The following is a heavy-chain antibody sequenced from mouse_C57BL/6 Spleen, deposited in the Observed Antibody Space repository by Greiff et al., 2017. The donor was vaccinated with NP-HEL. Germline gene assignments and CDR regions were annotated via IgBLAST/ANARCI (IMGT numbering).Heavy chain of an antibody. CDR2: IHPNSGST. CDR3: ARTTVVARDAMDY. CDR1: GYTFTSYW. Sequence: QVQLQQPGAELVKPGASVKLSCKASGYTFTSYWMHWVKQRPGQGLEWIGMIHPNSGSTNYNEKFKSTATLTVDKSSSTAYMQLSSLTSEDSAVYYCARTTVVARDAMDYWGQGTSVTVSS. D-gene: IGHD1-1*01. V-gene: IGHV1-64*01. J-gene: IGHJ4*01.